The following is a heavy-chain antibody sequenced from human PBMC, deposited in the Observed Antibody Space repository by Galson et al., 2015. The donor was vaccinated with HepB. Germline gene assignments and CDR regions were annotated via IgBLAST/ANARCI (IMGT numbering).Heavy chain of an antibody. CDR1: GDSISSSNYY. J-gene: IGHJ4*02. V-gene: IGHV4-39*01. Sequence: SETLSLTCTVSGDSISSSNYYWVWIRQPPGKGLEWIGNISYSGNPYYNPSLKSRVIISVDTSKNQFSLKLSSVTAADTAVYYCARHIPCGGDCYSLTQFDDWGQGTLVTVSS. D-gene: IGHD2-21*02. CDR2: ISYSGNP. CDR3: ARHIPCGGDCYSLTQFDD.